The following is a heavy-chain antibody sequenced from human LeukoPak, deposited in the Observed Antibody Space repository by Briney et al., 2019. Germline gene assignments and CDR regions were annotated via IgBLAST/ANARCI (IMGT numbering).Heavy chain of an antibody. CDR3: EREGGNWGEGYFDY. CDR2: ITSSGDTI. V-gene: IGHV3-11*01. Sequence: GGSLRLSCAASGFTFSDYYMSWIRQVPGKGLEWVSYITSSGDTIYYADSVKGRFTISRDIPENSVYLQMNSLRAEDTAVYYCEREGGNWGEGYFDYWGQGTLVTVSS. CDR1: GFTFSDYY. J-gene: IGHJ4*02. D-gene: IGHD7-27*01.